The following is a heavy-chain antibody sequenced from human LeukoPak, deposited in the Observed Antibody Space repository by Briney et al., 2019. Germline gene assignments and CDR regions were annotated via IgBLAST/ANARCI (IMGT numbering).Heavy chain of an antibody. CDR1: GFTVSSNY. J-gene: IGHJ4*02. CDR2: ISSGSSYI. V-gene: IGHV3-21*01. D-gene: IGHD2-15*01. CDR3: ARAPHPYCSGGNCIYFDY. Sequence: GGSLRLSCAASGFTVSSNYMSWVRQAPGKGLEWVSSISSGSSYIYYTDSVKGRFTLSRDNAKKSLYLQMNSLRAEDTAVYYCARAPHPYCSGGNCIYFDYWGQGTLVTVSS.